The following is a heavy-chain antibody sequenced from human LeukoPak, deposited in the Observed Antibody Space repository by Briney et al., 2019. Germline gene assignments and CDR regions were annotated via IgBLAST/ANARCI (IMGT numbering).Heavy chain of an antibody. CDR2: INHSGST. V-gene: IGHV4-34*01. Sequence: GSLRLSCAASGFTFSSYAMSWVRQPPGKGLEWIGEINHSGSTNYNSSLKSRVTISIDTSKNQFSLKLTSVTAADTAVYYCARGIVLMVYAAVSSRGSFDYWGQGTLVTVSS. CDR1: GFTFSSYA. J-gene: IGHJ4*02. CDR3: ARGIVLMVYAAVSSRGSFDY. D-gene: IGHD2-8*01.